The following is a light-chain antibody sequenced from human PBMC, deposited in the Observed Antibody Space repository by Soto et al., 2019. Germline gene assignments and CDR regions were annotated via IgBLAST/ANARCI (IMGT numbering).Light chain of an antibody. Sequence: EIVLTQSPGTLSLSPGERATLSCRASQSISSTYLAWYRQKSGQAPRLLSYAASSRATGIPDRFSGSGSGTDFTLTISRLEPEDFAVYYCQQYFASSWTFGQGTRVEIK. CDR2: AAS. V-gene: IGKV3-20*01. CDR1: QSISSTY. J-gene: IGKJ1*01. CDR3: QQYFASSWT.